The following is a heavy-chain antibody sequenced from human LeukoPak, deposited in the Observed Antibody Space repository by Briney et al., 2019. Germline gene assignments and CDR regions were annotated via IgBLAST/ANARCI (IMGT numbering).Heavy chain of an antibody. CDR3: ARTHGGKGAFDI. CDR2: ISSNGAST. J-gene: IGHJ3*02. V-gene: IGHV3-64*01. D-gene: IGHD2-15*01. CDR1: GFTFSSFA. Sequence: GGSLRLSCAASGFTFSSFAMHWVRQAPGKGLEYVSGISSNGASTYYANSVKGRFTISRDNSKNTLYLQMGSLRAEDMAVYYCARTHGGKGAFDIWGQGTMVTVSS.